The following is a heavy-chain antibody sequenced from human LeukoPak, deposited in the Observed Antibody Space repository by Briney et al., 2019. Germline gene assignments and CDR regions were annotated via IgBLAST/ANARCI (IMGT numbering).Heavy chain of an antibody. CDR2: FDPEDGET. V-gene: IGHV1-24*01. D-gene: IGHD1-26*01. CDR3: ATLSGDRVGATPGDY. J-gene: IGHJ4*02. Sequence: ASVKVSCKVSGYTLTELSMHWVRQAPGQGHELMGGFDPEDGETIYAQKFQGRVTMTEDTSTDTAYMELSSLRSEDTAVYYCATLSGDRVGATPGDYWGQGTLVTVSS. CDR1: GYTLTELS.